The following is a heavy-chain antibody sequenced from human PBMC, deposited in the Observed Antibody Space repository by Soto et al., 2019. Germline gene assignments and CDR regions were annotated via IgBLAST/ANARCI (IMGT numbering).Heavy chain of an antibody. V-gene: IGHV3-15*07. Sequence: GGSLRLSCAASGFTFSNAWMNWVRQAPGKGLEWVGRIKSKTDGGTTDYAAPVKGRFTISRDDSKNTLYLQMNSLKTEDTAVYYCTTDPGSGSYWVNYCYGMDVWGQGTTVTVSS. CDR2: IKSKTDGGTT. D-gene: IGHD1-26*01. CDR1: GFTFSNAW. CDR3: TTDPGSGSYWVNYCYGMDV. J-gene: IGHJ6*02.